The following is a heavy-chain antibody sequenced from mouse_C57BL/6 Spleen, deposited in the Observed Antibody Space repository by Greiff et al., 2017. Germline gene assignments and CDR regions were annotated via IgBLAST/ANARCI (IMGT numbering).Heavy chain of an antibody. CDR2: IDPANGNH. V-gene: IGHV14-3*01. CDR3: ARADYDDDGLDY. J-gene: IGHJ2*01. Sequence: VQLQQSVAELVRPGASVKLSCTASGFNIKNTYMHWVKQRPEQGLEWIGRIDPANGNHKYTPKVKGKATMTADTSSNTAYLQLSSLTAEDTAIYDCARADYDDDGLDYGGQGTTLTVSS. CDR1: GFNIKNTY. D-gene: IGHD2-4*01.